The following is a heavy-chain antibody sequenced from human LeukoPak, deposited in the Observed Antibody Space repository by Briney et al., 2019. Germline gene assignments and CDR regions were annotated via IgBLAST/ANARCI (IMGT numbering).Heavy chain of an antibody. CDR1: GFTFSGFG. J-gene: IGHJ4*02. CDR3: ARDKIVGATYFDY. D-gene: IGHD1-26*01. V-gene: IGHV3-30*02. CDR2: IHTDQTIQ. Sequence: GGSLRLSCAASGFTFSGFGMHWVRQAPGKGLEWVAYIHTDQTIQYYTDSVKGRFTISRDNSYKTLYLQMNSLRAEDTAVYYCARDKIVGATYFDYWGQGTLVTVSS.